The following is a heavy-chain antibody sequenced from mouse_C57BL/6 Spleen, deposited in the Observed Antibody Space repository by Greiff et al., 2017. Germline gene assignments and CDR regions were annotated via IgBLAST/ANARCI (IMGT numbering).Heavy chain of an antibody. Sequence: VQLQQSGAELVKPGASVKISCKASGYAFSSYWMNWVKQRPGKGLEWIGQIYPGDGDTNYNGKFKGKATLTADKSSSTAYMQLSSLTSDDSAVYFCARSNYYEGFAYWGQGTLVTVSA. J-gene: IGHJ3*01. CDR1: GYAFSSYW. D-gene: IGHD1-1*01. CDR3: ARSNYYEGFAY. V-gene: IGHV1-80*01. CDR2: IYPGDGDT.